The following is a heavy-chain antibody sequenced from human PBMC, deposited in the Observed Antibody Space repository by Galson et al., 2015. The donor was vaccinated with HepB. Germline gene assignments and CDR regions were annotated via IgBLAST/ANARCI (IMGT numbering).Heavy chain of an antibody. D-gene: IGHD5-18*01. CDR1: GFTFSRDG. V-gene: IGHV3-33*01. CDR2: IWYDGSDK. J-gene: IGHJ4*02. Sequence: SLRLSCAASGFTFSRDGMHWVRQAPGKGLDWVAIIWYDGSDKYYADSVKGRFTISRDNSKNTLYLQMNTLRAEDTAVYYCARDGYSYGLIDYWGQGTLVTVSS. CDR3: ARDGYSYGLIDY.